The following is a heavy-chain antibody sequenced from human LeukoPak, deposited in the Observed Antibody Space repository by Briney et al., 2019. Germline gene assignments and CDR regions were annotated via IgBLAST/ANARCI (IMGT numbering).Heavy chain of an antibody. CDR3: AREDSSSWYDKIDY. CDR2: VNWSGSNT. V-gene: IGHV3-20*01. CDR1: GFTFDDYA. J-gene: IGHJ4*02. Sequence: GGSLRLSCAASGFTFDDYAMHWVRQAPGKGLEWVSGVNWSGSNTDYADSVKGRFTISRDNAKKSLYLQMNSLRAEDTALYHCAREDSSSWYDKIDYWGQGTLVTVSS. D-gene: IGHD6-13*01.